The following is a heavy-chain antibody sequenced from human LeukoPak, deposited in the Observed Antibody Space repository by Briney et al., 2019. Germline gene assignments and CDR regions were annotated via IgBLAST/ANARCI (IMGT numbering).Heavy chain of an antibody. D-gene: IGHD6-19*01. CDR2: ISSSSSYI. Sequence: GGSLRLSCAASGFTFSSYSMNWVRQAPGKGLEWVSSISSSSSYIYYADSVKGRFTISRDNAKNSLYLQMNSLRAEGTAVYYCARDSSGWYVGYFDYWGQGTLVTVSS. CDR1: GFTFSSYS. J-gene: IGHJ4*02. V-gene: IGHV3-21*01. CDR3: ARDSSGWYVGYFDY.